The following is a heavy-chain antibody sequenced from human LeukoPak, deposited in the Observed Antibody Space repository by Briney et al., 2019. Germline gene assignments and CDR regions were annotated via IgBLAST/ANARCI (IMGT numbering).Heavy chain of an antibody. D-gene: IGHD5-18*01. V-gene: IGHV3-7*01. CDR3: AREPRGYSYGL. CDR2: IKDDGSET. J-gene: IGHJ4*02. CDR1: GFTVSDNY. Sequence: PGGSLRLSCAASGFTVSDNYMSWVRQAPGKGLEWVANIKDDGSETYYVASVKGRFTISRDNAKDSLYLQMNSLRAEDTAVYYCAREPRGYSYGLWGRGTLVTVSS.